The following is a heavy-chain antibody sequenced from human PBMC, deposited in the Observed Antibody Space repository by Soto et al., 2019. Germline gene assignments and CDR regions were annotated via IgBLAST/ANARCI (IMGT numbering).Heavy chain of an antibody. CDR2: INPSGGST. Sequence: ASVKVSCKASGYTFTSYDIDWVRQATGQGLEWMGIINPSGGSTSYAQKFQGRVTMTRDTSTSTVYMELSSLRSEDTAVYYCARGGYCSRTSCYVAEGGSDYWGQGTLVTVSP. D-gene: IGHD2-2*01. V-gene: IGHV1-46*03. CDR1: GYTFTSYD. J-gene: IGHJ4*02. CDR3: ARGGYCSRTSCYVAEGGSDY.